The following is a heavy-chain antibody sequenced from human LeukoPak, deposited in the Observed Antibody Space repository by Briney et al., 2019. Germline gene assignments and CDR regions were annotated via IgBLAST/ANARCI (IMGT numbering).Heavy chain of an antibody. CDR3: ATGGILVGVIRRGAFDI. CDR1: GYTLTELS. CDR2: FDPEDGET. J-gene: IGHJ3*02. D-gene: IGHD1-26*01. Sequence: GASVKVSCKVSGYTLTELSMHWVRQAPGKGLEWMGGFDPEDGETIYAQKFQGRATMTEDTSTDTAYMELSSLRSEDTAVYYCATGGILVGVIRRGAFDIWGQGTMVTVSS. V-gene: IGHV1-24*01.